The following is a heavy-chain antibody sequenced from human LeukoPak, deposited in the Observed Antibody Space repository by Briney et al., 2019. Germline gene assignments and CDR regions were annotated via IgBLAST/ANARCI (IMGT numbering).Heavy chain of an antibody. Sequence: GGSLRLSCTASGFTFSSYAMNWVRQAPGKGLEWVSVISYDGSDKYYADSMKGRFTISRDNSKNTVFLQMNSLRAEDTAVYYCASLTGHYYDSSGYSYWGQGTLVTVSS. CDR2: ISYDGSDK. D-gene: IGHD3-22*01. J-gene: IGHJ4*02. CDR1: GFTFSSYA. V-gene: IGHV3-30-3*01. CDR3: ASLTGHYYDSSGYSY.